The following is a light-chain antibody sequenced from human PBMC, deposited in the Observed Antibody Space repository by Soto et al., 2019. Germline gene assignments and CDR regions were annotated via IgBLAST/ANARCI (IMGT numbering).Light chain of an antibody. CDR3: QQYGSSLPWT. Sequence: EIVWTQAAATLSWXPXXXXTXXXRGSQSVSSYLAWYQQKPGQAPRLLIYDASNRATGIPARFSGSGSGTDFTLTISSLEPEDFAVYYCQQYGSSLPWTFGQGTKVDIK. V-gene: IGKV3-11*01. J-gene: IGKJ1*01. CDR1: QSVSSY. CDR2: DAS.